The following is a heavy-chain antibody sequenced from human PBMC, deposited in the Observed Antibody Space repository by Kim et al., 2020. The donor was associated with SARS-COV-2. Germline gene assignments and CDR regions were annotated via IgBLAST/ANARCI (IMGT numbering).Heavy chain of an antibody. Sequence: SVKVSCKASGGTFSSYAISWVRQAPGQGLEWMGGIIPIFGTANYAQKFQGRVTITADESTSTAYMELSSLRAEDTAVYYCARASPIVVVPAALLGWFDPWGQGTLVTVSS. CDR1: GGTFSSYA. V-gene: IGHV1-69*13. CDR2: IIPIFGTA. D-gene: IGHD2-2*01. J-gene: IGHJ5*02. CDR3: ARASPIVVVPAALLGWFDP.